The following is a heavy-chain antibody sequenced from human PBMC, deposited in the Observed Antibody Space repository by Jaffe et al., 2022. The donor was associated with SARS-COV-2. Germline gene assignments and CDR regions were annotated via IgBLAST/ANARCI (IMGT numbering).Heavy chain of an antibody. CDR2: ISSSGSTI. D-gene: IGHD2-8*01. J-gene: IGHJ4*02. CDR1: GFTFSSYE. Sequence: EVQLVESGGGLVQPGGSLRLSCAASGFTFSSYEMNWVRQAPGKGLEWVSYISSSGSTIYYADSVKGRFTISRDNAKNSLYLQMNSLRAEDTAVYYCARVCGYCTNEDYWGQGTLVTVSS. V-gene: IGHV3-48*03. CDR3: ARVCGYCTNEDY.